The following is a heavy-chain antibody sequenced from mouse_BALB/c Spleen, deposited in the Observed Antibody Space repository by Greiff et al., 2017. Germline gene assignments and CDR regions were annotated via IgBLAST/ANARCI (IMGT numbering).Heavy chain of an antibody. CDR3: VRQLREVAY. CDR1: GFTFNTYA. J-gene: IGHJ3*01. Sequence: EVKLVESGGGLVQPKGSLKLSCAASGFTFNTYAMNWVRQAPGKGLEWVARIRSKSNNYATYYADSVKDRFTISRDDSQSMLYLQMNNLKTEDTAMYYCVRQLREVAYWGQGTLVTVSA. V-gene: IGHV10-1*02. D-gene: IGHD1-1*01. CDR2: IRSKSNNYAT.